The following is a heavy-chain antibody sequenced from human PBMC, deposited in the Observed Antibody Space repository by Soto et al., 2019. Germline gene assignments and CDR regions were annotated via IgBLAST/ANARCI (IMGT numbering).Heavy chain of an antibody. V-gene: IGHV1-18*01. Sequence: ASVKVSCKASGYTFTSYGISWVRQAPGQGLEWMGWISAYNGNTNYAQKLQGRVTMTTDTSTSTAYMELRSLRSDDTAVYYCARDRPPWPVPQTNYYYYGMDVWGQGTTVTV. CDR2: ISAYNGNT. CDR3: ARDRPPWPVPQTNYYYYGMDV. CDR1: GYTFTSYG. D-gene: IGHD6-19*01. J-gene: IGHJ6*02.